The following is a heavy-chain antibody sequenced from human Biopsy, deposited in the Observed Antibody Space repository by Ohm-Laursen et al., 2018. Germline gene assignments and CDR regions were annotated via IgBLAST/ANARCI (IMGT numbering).Heavy chain of an antibody. D-gene: IGHD1-26*01. CDR2: KFYRGTT. V-gene: IGHV4-59*08. CDR3: ARLTRRGNIIFFDY. Sequence: TLSLTCTVSGDSVSNNFWTWTRQPPGKTLEWIAYKFYRGTTTYNPSLKGRVIVSVDPPKSQISLKLASVTASDTAIYYCARLTRRGNIIFFDYWGQGTLVAVSS. J-gene: IGHJ4*02. CDR1: GDSVSNNF.